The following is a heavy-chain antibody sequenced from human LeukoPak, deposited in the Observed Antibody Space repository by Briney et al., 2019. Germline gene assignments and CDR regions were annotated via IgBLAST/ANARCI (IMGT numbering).Heavy chain of an antibody. D-gene: IGHD2-21*02. CDR1: GFTFSSYA. Sequence: PGGSLRPSCAASGFTFSSYAMSWVRQAPGKGLEWVSAISGSGGSTYYADSVKGRFTISRDNSKNTLYLQMNSLRAEDTAVYYCAQAGHCGGDCYRSNWFDPWGQGTLVTVSS. CDR3: AQAGHCGGDCYRSNWFDP. V-gene: IGHV3-23*01. J-gene: IGHJ5*02. CDR2: ISGSGGST.